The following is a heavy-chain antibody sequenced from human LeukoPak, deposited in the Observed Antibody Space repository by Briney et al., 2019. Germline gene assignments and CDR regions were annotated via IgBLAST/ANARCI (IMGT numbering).Heavy chain of an antibody. CDR3: ARDRKSYYDFWSGYLRNDY. CDR1: GYTFTSYG. J-gene: IGHJ4*02. V-gene: IGHV1-18*01. CDR2: ISAYNGNT. Sequence: ASVKVSCKASGYTFTSYGISWVRQAPGQGLEWMGWISAYNGNTNYAQKLQGRVTMTTDTSTSTAYMGLRSLRSDDTAVYYCARDRKSYYDFWSGYLRNDYWGQGTLVTVSS. D-gene: IGHD3-3*01.